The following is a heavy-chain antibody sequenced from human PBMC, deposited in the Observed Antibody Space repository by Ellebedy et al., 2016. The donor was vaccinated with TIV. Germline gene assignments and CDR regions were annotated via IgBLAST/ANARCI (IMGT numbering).Heavy chain of an antibody. CDR1: GFSLSTSGVG. D-gene: IGHD3-10*01. Sequence: SGPTLVXPTQPLTLTCTFSGFSLSTSGVGVGWIRQPPGKALEWLALIYWDDDKRYSPSLKSRLTITKDTSQNQVVLTMTNMDPVDTATYYCAHTITMVRGVITYHYYGMDVWGQGTTVTVSS. J-gene: IGHJ6*02. CDR3: AHTITMVRGVITYHYYGMDV. V-gene: IGHV2-5*02. CDR2: IYWDDDK.